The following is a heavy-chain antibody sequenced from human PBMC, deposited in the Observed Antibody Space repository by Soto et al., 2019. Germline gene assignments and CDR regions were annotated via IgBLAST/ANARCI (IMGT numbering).Heavy chain of an antibody. Sequence: SXTPSLTCTVSGGSISSSSYYWGWIRQPTGKGLECIXEINHXGSTNYKPSLXXRVTISVXTSKKQFSMKQSSVTAADKAVYYCARGYGRNFDYWGKGTLVTVYS. D-gene: IGHD5-18*01. CDR2: INHXGST. CDR1: GGSISSSSYY. V-gene: IGHV4-39*07. J-gene: IGHJ4*02. CDR3: ARGYGRNFDY.